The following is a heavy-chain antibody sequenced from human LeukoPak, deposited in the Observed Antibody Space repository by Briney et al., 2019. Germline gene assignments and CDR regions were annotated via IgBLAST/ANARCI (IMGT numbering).Heavy chain of an antibody. CDR2: ISISGTI. CDR3: STAKFDS. Sequence: LPGGSLRLACAASGFTLSGYSMNWVRHAPGKGLEWVSHISISGTIYYSDSVQGRFTISRDNAKNSVFLQMNSLRAEDTAVYYCSTAKFDSWGQGTLVTVSS. J-gene: IGHJ4*02. V-gene: IGHV3-48*01. CDR1: GFTLSGYS.